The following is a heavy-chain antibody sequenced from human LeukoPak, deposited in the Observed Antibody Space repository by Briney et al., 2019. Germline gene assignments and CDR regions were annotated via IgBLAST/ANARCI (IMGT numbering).Heavy chain of an antibody. V-gene: IGHV4-38-2*02. Sequence: PSETLSLTCTVSGYSISSGYYWGWIRPPPGKGLEWIGSIYHSGSTYYNPSLKSRVTISVDTSKNQFSLKLSSVTAADTAVYYCARRISSWYAIDYWGQGTLVTVSS. CDR3: ARRISSWYAIDY. CDR2: IYHSGST. D-gene: IGHD6-13*01. CDR1: GYSISSGYY. J-gene: IGHJ4*02.